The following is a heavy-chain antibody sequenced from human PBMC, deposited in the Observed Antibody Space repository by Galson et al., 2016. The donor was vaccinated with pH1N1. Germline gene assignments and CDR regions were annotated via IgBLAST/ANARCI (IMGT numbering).Heavy chain of an antibody. J-gene: IGHJ5*02. CDR2: ISGSDNSGNGGTT. Sequence: SLRLSCAASGFMFRAYSMTWVRQAPGKGLEWVASISGSDNSGNGGTTEYADSVKGRFTISRDNSRNTLFLQMNSLRVEDAAIYYCAKGEGHWYGLGNLIDPWGQGTQVTVSS. CDR1: GFMFRAYS. D-gene: IGHD1-14*01. CDR3: AKGEGHWYGLGNLIDP. V-gene: IGHV3-23*01.